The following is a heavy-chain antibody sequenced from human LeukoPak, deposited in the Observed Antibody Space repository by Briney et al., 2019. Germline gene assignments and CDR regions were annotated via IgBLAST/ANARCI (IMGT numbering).Heavy chain of an antibody. CDR1: GFTVSSNY. CDR2: IYSGGST. V-gene: IGHV3-66*01. CDR3: ARATYYYGSGRDYYFDY. J-gene: IGHJ4*02. Sequence: GGSLRLSCAASGFTVSSNYMSWVRQAPGKGLEWVSVIYSGGSTYYADSVKGRFTISRDNSKNTLYLQMNSLRVEDTAAFYCARATYYYGSGRDYYFDYWGQGTLVTVSS. D-gene: IGHD3-10*01.